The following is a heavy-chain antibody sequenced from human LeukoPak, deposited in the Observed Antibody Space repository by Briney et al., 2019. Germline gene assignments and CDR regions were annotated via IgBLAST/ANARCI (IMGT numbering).Heavy chain of an antibody. D-gene: IGHD3-10*01. Sequence: GGSLRLSCAASGFTFSNYAMNWVRQAPGKGPEWVSAISASGNTYYADSVKGRFTISRGNPQNTLYLQMNSLRAEDTAVYYCAKRYYGSGSDPWGQGTLVIVSS. CDR2: ISASGNT. J-gene: IGHJ5*02. V-gene: IGHV3-23*01. CDR1: GFTFSNYA. CDR3: AKRYYGSGSDP.